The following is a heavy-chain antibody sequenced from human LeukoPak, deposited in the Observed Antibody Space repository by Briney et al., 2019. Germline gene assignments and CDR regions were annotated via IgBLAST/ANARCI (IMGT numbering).Heavy chain of an antibody. Sequence: PGGSLRRSGAASGFTFSSYAMSWVRQGPGKGLEGGSGISSGGGSTDYADSVKGRFTISRDNSKNTLYLQMNSLRAEDTAVYYCAKAPRLLRYFDWSNYYGMDVWGQGTTVTVSS. V-gene: IGHV3-23*01. CDR3: AKAPRLLRYFDWSNYYGMDV. J-gene: IGHJ6*02. CDR2: ISSGGGST. D-gene: IGHD3-9*01. CDR1: GFTFSSYA.